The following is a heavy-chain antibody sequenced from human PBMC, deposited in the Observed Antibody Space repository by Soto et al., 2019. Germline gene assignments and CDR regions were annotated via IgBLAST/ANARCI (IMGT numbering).Heavy chain of an antibody. CDR3: ARGSGIVAFPGELEDVKYDY. J-gene: IGHJ4*02. D-gene: IGHD1-1*01. V-gene: IGHV4-34*01. CDR2: INESGST. CDR1: GQSFSGHS. Sequence: QVQLQQWGAGLVKPSETLSLSCAVYGQSFSGHSWAWIRQPPGKGLEWIGEINESGSTYYNPSLKSRVTISTDTSKNQFSLKLSSVSAADTAAYFCARGSGIVAFPGELEDVKYDYWGQGTLVNVSS.